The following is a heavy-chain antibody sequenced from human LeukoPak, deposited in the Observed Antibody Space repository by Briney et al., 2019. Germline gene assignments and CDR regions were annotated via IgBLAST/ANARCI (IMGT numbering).Heavy chain of an antibody. CDR3: AGNKNLFGDTNWFDP. D-gene: IGHD2/OR15-2a*01. V-gene: IGHV4-59*01. Sequence: PSETLSLTCTVSGGSISSDYWSWIRQPPGKGLEWIGYIYYSGSTSGNTIYNPSLKSRVTISVDTSKNQFSLKLISVTAADTAVYYCAGNKNLFGDTNWFDPWGQGTLVTVSS. CDR1: GGSISSDY. J-gene: IGHJ5*02. CDR2: IYYSGSTSGNT.